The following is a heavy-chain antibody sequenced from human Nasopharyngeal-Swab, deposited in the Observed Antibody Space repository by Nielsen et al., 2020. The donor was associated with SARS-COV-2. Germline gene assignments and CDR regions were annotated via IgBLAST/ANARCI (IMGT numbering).Heavy chain of an antibody. CDR3: ATHQALSIAAGFDL. J-gene: IGHJ2*01. V-gene: IGHV3-53*01. CDR2: IYSGGST. D-gene: IGHD6-6*01. Sequence: GESLKISCAASGFTVSSNYMSWVRQAPGKGLEWVSVIYSGGSTYYADSVKGRLTISRDNSKNTLYHQMNSLRAEDTAVYYCATHQALSIAAGFDLWGRGTLVTVSS. CDR1: GFTVSSNY.